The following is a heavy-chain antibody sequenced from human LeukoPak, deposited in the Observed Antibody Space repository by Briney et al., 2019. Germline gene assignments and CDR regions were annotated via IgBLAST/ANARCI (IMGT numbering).Heavy chain of an antibody. Sequence: GASVKVSCKASGYTFNSLHIHWVRQAPGQGVEWMGIIIPSGGGTNYAQKFQGRVTMTRDTSTSTVYLEMNSLRSDDTAVYYCARVPLGGFGELFPDWGQGTLVTVSS. CDR2: IIPSGGGT. V-gene: IGHV1-46*02. CDR1: GYTFNSLH. D-gene: IGHD3-10*01. J-gene: IGHJ4*02. CDR3: ARVPLGGFGELFPD.